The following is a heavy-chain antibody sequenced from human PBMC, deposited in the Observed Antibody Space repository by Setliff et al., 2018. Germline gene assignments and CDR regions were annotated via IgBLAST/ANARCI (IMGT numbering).Heavy chain of an antibody. CDR1: GYTFTSYA. CDR3: TRDRGPYDFWGAYFVY. Sequence: GASVKVSCKASGYTFTSYAMNWVRQAPGQGLEWMGWISAYNGNTNYAQRFQGRVTMTTDTSTSTAYMELSSLRSEDTAVYYCTRDRGPYDFWGAYFVYWGQGSLVTVSS. V-gene: IGHV1-18*01. D-gene: IGHD3-3*01. CDR2: ISAYNGNT. J-gene: IGHJ4*02.